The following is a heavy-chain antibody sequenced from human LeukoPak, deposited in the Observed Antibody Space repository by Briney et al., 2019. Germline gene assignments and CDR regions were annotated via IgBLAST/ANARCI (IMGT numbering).Heavy chain of an antibody. CDR1: GGSIRSYY. D-gene: IGHD3-22*01. CDR2: IYTSGST. CDR3: ARDSSGYYSLDY. J-gene: IGHJ4*02. Sequence: PSETLSLTCTVSGGSIRSYYWRWIRQPAGKGLEWIGRIYTSGSTNYNPSLKSRVTISVDKSKNQFSLKLSSVTAADTAVYYCARDSSGYYSLDYWGQGTLVTVSS. V-gene: IGHV4-4*07.